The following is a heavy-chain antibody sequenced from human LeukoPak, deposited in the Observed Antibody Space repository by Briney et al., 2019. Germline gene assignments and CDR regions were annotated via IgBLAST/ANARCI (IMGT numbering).Heavy chain of an antibody. J-gene: IGHJ4*02. CDR1: GFTFSSYG. Sequence: GGSLRLSCAASGFTFSSYGMHWVRQAPGKGLEWVAVISYDGSNKYYADSVKGRFTISRDNSKNTLYLQMNSLRAEDTAVYYCARVMGRYCSSTSCYVDYWGQGTLVTVSS. CDR3: ARVMGRYCSSTSCYVDY. CDR2: ISYDGSNK. D-gene: IGHD2-2*01. V-gene: IGHV3-30*03.